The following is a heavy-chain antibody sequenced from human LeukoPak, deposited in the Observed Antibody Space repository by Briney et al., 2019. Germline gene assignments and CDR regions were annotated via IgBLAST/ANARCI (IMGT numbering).Heavy chain of an antibody. CDR1: GFTFDDYG. Sequence: GGSLRLSCAASGFTFDDYGMTWVRQTPGKGLEWVSTINWNGGSTAYADSVKGRFTISRDNSKNTLYLQMNSLRAEDTAVYYCAKDQTMTAAGTDYWGQGTLVTVSS. J-gene: IGHJ4*02. CDR2: INWNGGST. V-gene: IGHV3-20*04. D-gene: IGHD6-13*01. CDR3: AKDQTMTAAGTDY.